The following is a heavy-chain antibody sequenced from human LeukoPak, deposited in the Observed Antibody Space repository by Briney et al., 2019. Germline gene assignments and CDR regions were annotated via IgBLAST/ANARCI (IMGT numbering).Heavy chain of an antibody. CDR1: GGSMNNFF. V-gene: IGHV4-59*01. J-gene: IGHJ3*02. CDR3: ARGSEEVSTISEAFDI. CDR2: VYYSGSS. Sequence: PSETLSLTCIVSGGSMNNFFGAWIRQTPEKRLEWIGYVYYSGSSKYNPSLERRVTISLDTSKNQFSLRLTSVTAADAATYYVARGSEEVSTISEAFDIWGQGTAVTVSS. D-gene: IGHD5-24*01.